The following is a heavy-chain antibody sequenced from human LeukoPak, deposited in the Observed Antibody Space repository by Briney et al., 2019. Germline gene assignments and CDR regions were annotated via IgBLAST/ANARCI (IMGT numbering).Heavy chain of an antibody. J-gene: IGHJ3*02. CDR2: INPNSGGT. Sequence: ASVKVSCKASGYTFTGYYMHWVRQAPGQGLEWMGWINPNSGGTNYAQKFQGWVTMTRDTSISTAYMELSRLRSDDTAVYYCARDSARGIAAAGYDIWGQGTMVTVSS. CDR3: ARDSARGIAAAGYDI. CDR1: GYTFTGYY. D-gene: IGHD6-13*01. V-gene: IGHV1-2*04.